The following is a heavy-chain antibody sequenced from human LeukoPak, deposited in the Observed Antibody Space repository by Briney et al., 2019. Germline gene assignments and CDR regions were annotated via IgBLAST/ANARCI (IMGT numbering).Heavy chain of an antibody. J-gene: IGHJ4*02. Sequence: GESLQISCKGSGYSFSNYWIGWVRQMPGRGLEWMGIIYPGDSHTTYSPSFEGQVTISADKSISSAYLQWSSLKASDTAMYYCARHYYGSSGYYYFDYWGQGTLVTVSS. V-gene: IGHV5-51*01. CDR1: GYSFSNYW. D-gene: IGHD3-22*01. CDR2: IYPGDSHT. CDR3: ARHYYGSSGYYYFDY.